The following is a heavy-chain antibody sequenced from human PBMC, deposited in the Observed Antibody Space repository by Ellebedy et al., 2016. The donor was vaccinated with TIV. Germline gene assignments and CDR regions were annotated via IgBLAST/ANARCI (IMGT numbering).Heavy chain of an antibody. D-gene: IGHD2/OR15-2a*01. Sequence: GSLRLSCAVSGYSISSGSYWGWIRQPPGKGLEWIGSIYHSGSTYYNPSLKRRVTISMDTSRNQFSLRLTSVTAADTAVYYCATFRNLDGFDIWGQGKMVTVSS. CDR3: ATFRNLDGFDI. CDR1: GYSISSGSY. CDR2: IYHSGST. V-gene: IGHV4-38-2*01. J-gene: IGHJ3*02.